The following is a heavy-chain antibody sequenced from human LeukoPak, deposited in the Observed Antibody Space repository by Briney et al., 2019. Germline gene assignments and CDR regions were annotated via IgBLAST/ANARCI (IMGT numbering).Heavy chain of an antibody. Sequence: SETLSLTCAVYGGSFSGYYWSWIRQPPGKGLEWIGEINHSGSTNYNPSLKSRVTISVDTSKNQFSLKLSSVTAADTAVYYCARAPPYCGGDCYFGGNWFDPWGQGTLVTVSS. D-gene: IGHD2-21*02. CDR2: INHSGST. V-gene: IGHV4-34*01. CDR1: GGSFSGYY. J-gene: IGHJ5*02. CDR3: ARAPPYCGGDCYFGGNWFDP.